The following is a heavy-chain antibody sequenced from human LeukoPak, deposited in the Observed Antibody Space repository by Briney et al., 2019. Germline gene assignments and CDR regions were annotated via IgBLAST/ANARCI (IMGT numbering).Heavy chain of an antibody. V-gene: IGHV4-31*03. J-gene: IGHJ6*02. CDR1: GGSISSGGYY. D-gene: IGHD6-13*01. Sequence: SQTLSLTCTVSGGSISSGGYYWSWIRQHPGKGLEWIGYIYYSGSTYYNPSLKSRVTISVDTSKNQFSLKLSSVTAADKAVYYCARAGEAAAAGDYYYYGMDGWGQGTTVTVSS. CDR3: ARAGEAAAAGDYYYYGMDG. CDR2: IYYSGST.